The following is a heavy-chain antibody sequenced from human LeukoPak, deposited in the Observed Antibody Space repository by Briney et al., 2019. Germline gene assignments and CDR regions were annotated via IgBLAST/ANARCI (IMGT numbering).Heavy chain of an antibody. D-gene: IGHD5-18*01. J-gene: IGHJ4*02. Sequence: ASVKVSCKVSGYTLTELSMHWVRQAPGKGLEWMGGFDPEDGETIYAQKFQGRVTMTEDTSTDTAYMELSSLRSEDTSVYYCATPRAGETWIQLSSWGQGPLVTVSS. V-gene: IGHV1-24*01. CDR3: ATPRAGETWIQLSS. CDR2: FDPEDGET. CDR1: GYTLTELS.